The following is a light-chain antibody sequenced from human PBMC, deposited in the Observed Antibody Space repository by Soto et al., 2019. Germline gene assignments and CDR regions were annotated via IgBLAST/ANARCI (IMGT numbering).Light chain of an antibody. J-gene: IGKJ4*01. CDR3: QQYGSSPLT. CDR1: QRVSTNS. CDR2: GAS. V-gene: IGKV3-20*01. Sequence: EIVLTQSPDTLSLSPGERATLSCRASQRVSTNSLAWYQQKPGQAPRPLIYGASSRATGTPDSFSGSGSGTDFTLIISRLEPEDFAVYYCQQYGSSPLTSGGRTKVDIK.